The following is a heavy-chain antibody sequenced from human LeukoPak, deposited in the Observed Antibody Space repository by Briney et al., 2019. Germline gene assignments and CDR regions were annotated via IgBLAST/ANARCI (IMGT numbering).Heavy chain of an antibody. CDR3: ARQTGSGLFTLP. Sequence: SETLSLTCAVSGGSISSSNWWSWIRQPPGKGLEWIGEIYHSGSTNYNASLKSRVTISIDTSKNQFSLKPTSVTAADTAVYYCARQTGSGLFTLPGGQGTLVTVSS. D-gene: IGHD3/OR15-3a*01. V-gene: IGHV4-4*02. J-gene: IGHJ4*02. CDR1: GGSISSSNW. CDR2: IYHSGST.